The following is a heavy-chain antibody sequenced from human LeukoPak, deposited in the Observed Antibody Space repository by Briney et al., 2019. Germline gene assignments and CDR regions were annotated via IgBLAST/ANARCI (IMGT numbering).Heavy chain of an antibody. D-gene: IGHD3-3*01. CDR3: ARSRFGVVMTYYYYYMDV. J-gene: IGHJ6*03. CDR1: GDSVSSNSAA. CDR2: TYYRSKWYN. Sequence: PSQTLSLTCAISGDSVSSNSAAWNWIRQSPSRGLEWLGRTYYRSKWYNDYAVSVKSRITINTDTSKNQFSLQLNSVTPEDTAVYYCARSRFGVVMTYYYYYMDVWGKGTTVTVSS. V-gene: IGHV6-1*01.